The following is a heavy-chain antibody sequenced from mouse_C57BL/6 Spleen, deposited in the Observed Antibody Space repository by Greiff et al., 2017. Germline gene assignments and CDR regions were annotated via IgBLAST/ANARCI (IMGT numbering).Heavy chain of an antibody. CDR3: ARGGYDYDPYWYFDV. CDR1: GYTFTSYW. V-gene: IGHV1-64*01. D-gene: IGHD2-4*01. CDR2: IHPNSGST. Sequence: QVQLQQPGAELVKPGASVKLSCKASGYTFTSYWMHWVKQRPGQGLEWIGMIHPNSGSTNYNEKFKSKATLTVDKSSSTAYMQLSSLTSEDSAVYYCARGGYDYDPYWYFDVWGTGTTVTVSS. J-gene: IGHJ1*03.